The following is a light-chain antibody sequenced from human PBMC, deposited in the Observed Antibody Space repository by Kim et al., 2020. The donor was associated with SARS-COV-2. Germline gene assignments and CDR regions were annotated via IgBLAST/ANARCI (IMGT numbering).Light chain of an antibody. J-gene: IGKJ4*01. CDR3: QRLNSYPLT. CDR2: AAS. Sequence: DIQLTQSPSFLSASVGDRVTITCRASQGISSYLAWYQQKPGQAPKLLIHAASTLQTGVPSRFSGSGSGTEFTLTISSPQPEDFATYYCQRLNSYPLTFGGGTKVDIK. CDR1: QGISSY. V-gene: IGKV1-9*01.